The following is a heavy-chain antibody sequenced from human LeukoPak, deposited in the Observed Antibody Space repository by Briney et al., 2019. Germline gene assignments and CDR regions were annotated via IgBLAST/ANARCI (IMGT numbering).Heavy chain of an antibody. CDR3: ARLQYCSGTSCYWFDP. V-gene: IGHV4-30-2*01. D-gene: IGHD2-2*01. Sequence: SQTLSLTCAVSGGSISSGGYSWSWIRQPPGKGLEWIGYIYHTGSTYYNPSLKSRVTISVDTSKNQFSLRLSSVTAADTAVYYCARLQYCSGTSCYWFDPWGQGTLVTVSS. CDR1: GGSISSGGYS. CDR2: IYHTGST. J-gene: IGHJ5*02.